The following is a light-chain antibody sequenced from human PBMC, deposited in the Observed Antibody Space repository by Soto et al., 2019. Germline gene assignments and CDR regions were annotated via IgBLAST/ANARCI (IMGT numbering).Light chain of an antibody. J-gene: IGKJ1*01. V-gene: IGKV3-15*01. Sequence: EIVITQSPATLSVSPGERVTLSCRASQSIARNLAWYQQKLGQAPRLLIYGASIRAADIPARFSGSGSGTDFTLTISSLQSEDFAVYFCQQYNNWPQTFGQGTKVDIK. CDR2: GAS. CDR3: QQYNNWPQT. CDR1: QSIARN.